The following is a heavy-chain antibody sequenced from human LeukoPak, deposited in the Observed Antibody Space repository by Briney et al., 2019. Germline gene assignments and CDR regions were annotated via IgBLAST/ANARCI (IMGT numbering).Heavy chain of an antibody. Sequence: PSETLSLTCTVSGGSISSYYWSWIRQPPGKGLEWIGYIYYSGSTNYNPSLKSRVTISVDTSKNQFSLKLSSVTAADTAVYYCAIGGARIAVAGTPAFDIWGQGTMVTVSS. CDR1: GGSISSYY. J-gene: IGHJ3*02. D-gene: IGHD6-19*01. V-gene: IGHV4-59*01. CDR3: AIGGARIAVAGTPAFDI. CDR2: IYYSGST.